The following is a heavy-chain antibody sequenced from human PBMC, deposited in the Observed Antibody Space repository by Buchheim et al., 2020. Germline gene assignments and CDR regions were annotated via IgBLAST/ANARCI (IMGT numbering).Heavy chain of an antibody. J-gene: IGHJ6*02. D-gene: IGHD7-27*01. Sequence: QLQLQESGPGLVKPSETLSLTCTVSGGSISSSSYYWGWIRQPPGKGLEWIGSIYYSGSTYYNPSLKSRVTISVDTSKNQFSLKLSSVTAADTAVYYCARDPRGDHPTYYYYYGMDVWGQGTT. CDR3: ARDPRGDHPTYYYYYGMDV. V-gene: IGHV4-39*02. CDR1: GGSISSSSYY. CDR2: IYYSGST.